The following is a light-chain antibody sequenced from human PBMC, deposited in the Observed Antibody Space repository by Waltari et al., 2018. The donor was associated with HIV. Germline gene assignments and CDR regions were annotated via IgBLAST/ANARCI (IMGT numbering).Light chain of an antibody. Sequence: SSDLTQPSSVSVSPGQTARITCSGSELATKYARWFQQKPGQAPVLGIYRDSERPSGIPERFSGSSSGTTVTLSISGAQVEDEGDYFCYFAADNKAIFGGGTKLTVL. CDR2: RDS. V-gene: IGLV3-27*01. CDR3: YFAADNKAI. J-gene: IGLJ2*01. CDR1: ELATKY.